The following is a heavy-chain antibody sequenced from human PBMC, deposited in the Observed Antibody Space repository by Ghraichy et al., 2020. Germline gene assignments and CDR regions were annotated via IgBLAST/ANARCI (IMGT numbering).Heavy chain of an antibody. CDR2: ISGSGGKT. D-gene: IGHD4-17*01. V-gene: IGHV3-23*01. CDR1: GFSFNTYV. CDR3: ATLYDFADYYFDY. Sequence: GESLRLSCAGSGFSFNTYVMGWVRQAPGKGLEWVSAISGSGGKTYYADSVQGRFTISRDNSKNTLYLQMNSLRGEDTAVYFCATLYDFADYYFDYWGQGTLVTVSS. J-gene: IGHJ4*02.